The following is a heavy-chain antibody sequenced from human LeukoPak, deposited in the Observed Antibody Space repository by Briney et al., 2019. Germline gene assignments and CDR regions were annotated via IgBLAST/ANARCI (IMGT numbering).Heavy chain of an antibody. CDR1: GFTFSSYA. D-gene: IGHD3-10*01. V-gene: IGHV3-30-3*01. CDR2: ISYDGSNK. CDR3: AKDTTPYYYGSGSPDY. J-gene: IGHJ4*02. Sequence: GGSLRLSCAASGFTFSSYAMHWVRQAPGKGLEWVAVISYDGSNKYYADSVKGRFTISRDNSKNTLYLQMSSLRAEDTAVYYCAKDTTPYYYGSGSPDYWGQGTLVTVSS.